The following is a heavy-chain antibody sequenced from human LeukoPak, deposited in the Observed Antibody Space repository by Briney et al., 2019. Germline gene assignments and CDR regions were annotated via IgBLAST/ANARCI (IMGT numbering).Heavy chain of an antibody. CDR2: IYYSGST. J-gene: IGHJ5*02. CDR1: GGSISSYY. V-gene: IGHV4-59*08. D-gene: IGHD2-15*01. CDR3: ARHWSHSVAQFGRSYWFDP. Sequence: SETLSLTCTVSGGSISSYYWSWIRQPPGKGLEWIGYIYYSGSTSYNPSLKSRVTISVGTSKNQFSLRLTSVTAADTAVYYCARHWSHSVAQFGRSYWFDPWGQGTLVTVSS.